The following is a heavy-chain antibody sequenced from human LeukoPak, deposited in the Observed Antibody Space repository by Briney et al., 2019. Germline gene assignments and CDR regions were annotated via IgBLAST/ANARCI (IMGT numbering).Heavy chain of an antibody. CDR3: AREERIVGATTIDY. D-gene: IGHD1-26*01. CDR2: IKQDGSEK. V-gene: IGHV3-7*01. CDR1: VFTFNNFW. J-gene: IGHJ4*02. Sequence: PGGSLRLSCAASVFTFNNFWMSWVRQAPGKGLEWVAKIKQDGSEKYYVDSVKGRFTISRDKAKNSLYLQMNSLRAEDTAVYYCAREERIVGATTIDYWGQGTLVTVSS.